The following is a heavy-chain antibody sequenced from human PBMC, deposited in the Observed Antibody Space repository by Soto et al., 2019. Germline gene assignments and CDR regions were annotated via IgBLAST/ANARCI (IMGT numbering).Heavy chain of an antibody. CDR3: ARQYSDYYYYYYMDV. V-gene: IGHV4-4*02. CDR2: IYHSGST. CDR1: GGSISSSNW. Sequence: PSETLSLTCAVSGGSISSSNWWSWVRQPPGKGLEWIGEIYHSGSTNYNPSLKSRVTISVDKSKNQFSLKLSSVTAADTAVYYCARQYSDYYYYYYMDVWGKGTTVTVSS. D-gene: IGHD4-4*01. J-gene: IGHJ6*03.